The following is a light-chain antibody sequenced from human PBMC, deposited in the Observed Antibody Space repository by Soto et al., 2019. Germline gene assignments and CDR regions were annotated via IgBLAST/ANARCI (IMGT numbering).Light chain of an antibody. J-gene: IGKJ1*01. CDR3: QQYSSYPWT. CDR2: VTS. Sequence: DIQMTQSPSTLSGSIGVRVTLTCRASEDINRWLAWYQQKPGKPPKLLISVTSSLEEGVPSRFSGSGSGTEFSLSIRSLQPDDFATYHCQQYSSYPWTFGEGTRV. V-gene: IGKV1-5*03. CDR1: EDINRW.